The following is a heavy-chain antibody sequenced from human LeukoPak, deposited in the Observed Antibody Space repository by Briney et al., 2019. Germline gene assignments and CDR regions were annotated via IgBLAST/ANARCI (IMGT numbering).Heavy chain of an antibody. CDR2: ISSSSSTI. J-gene: IGHJ6*02. CDR1: GFTFSSYN. Sequence: GGSLRLSCAASGFTFSSYNMNWVRQAPGKGLEWVPSISSSSSTIYYADSVKGRFTISRDNAKNSLYLQMNSLRAEDTAVYYCAKVVVGATYYYGMDVWGQGTTVTVSS. V-gene: IGHV3-48*04. CDR3: AKVVVGATYYYGMDV. D-gene: IGHD1-26*01.